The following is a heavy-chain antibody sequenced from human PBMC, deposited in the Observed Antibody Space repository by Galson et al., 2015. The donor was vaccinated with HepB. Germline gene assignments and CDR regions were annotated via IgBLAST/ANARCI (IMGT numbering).Heavy chain of an antibody. CDR2: ISGSGGST. V-gene: IGHV3-23*01. D-gene: IGHD3-10*01. Sequence: SLRLSCAASGFTFSSYAMSWVRQAPGKGLEWVSAISGSGGSTYYADSVKGRFTISRDNSKNTLYLQMNSLRAEDTAVYYCAKDLGALNRFGELRGQFDYWGQGTLVTVSS. J-gene: IGHJ4*02. CDR1: GFTFSSYA. CDR3: AKDLGALNRFGELRGQFDY.